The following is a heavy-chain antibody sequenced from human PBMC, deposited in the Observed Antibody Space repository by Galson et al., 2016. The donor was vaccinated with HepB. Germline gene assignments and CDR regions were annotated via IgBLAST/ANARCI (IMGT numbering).Heavy chain of an antibody. D-gene: IGHD6-19*01. CDR1: GYTFTNYG. Sequence: SVKVSCKASGYTFTNYGITWVRQAPGQGLEWMGWISAYNGHTVYAQEVQARVTVTTDTSTSTAYMELRSLRSDDTAVYYCARDRIAVADFHNGLDVWGQGTTVTVSS. CDR3: ARDRIAVADFHNGLDV. V-gene: IGHV1-18*01. CDR2: ISAYNGHT. J-gene: IGHJ6*01.